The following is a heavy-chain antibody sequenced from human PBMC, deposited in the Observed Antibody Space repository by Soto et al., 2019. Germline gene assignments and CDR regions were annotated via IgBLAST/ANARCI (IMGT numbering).Heavy chain of an antibody. D-gene: IGHD3-3*01. J-gene: IGHJ6*02. Sequence: PSETLSLTCTVSGGSISSSSYYWGWIRRPPGKGLEWIGSIYYSGSTYYNPSLKSRVTISVDTSKNQFSLKLSSVTAADTAVYYCARHTLNGFLECLTYYYYGMDVWGQGTTVTVSS. V-gene: IGHV4-39*01. CDR3: ARHTLNGFLECLTYYYYGMDV. CDR1: GGSISSSSYY. CDR2: IYYSGST.